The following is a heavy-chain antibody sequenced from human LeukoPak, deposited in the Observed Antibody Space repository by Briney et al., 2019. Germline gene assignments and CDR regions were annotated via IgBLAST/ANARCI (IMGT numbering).Heavy chain of an antibody. D-gene: IGHD3-10*01. CDR3: ARGMIRGVMDDY. CDR2: IKQDGSEK. J-gene: IGHJ4*02. V-gene: IGHV3-7*05. CDR1: GFSFSSYW. Sequence: PGGSLRLSCAASGFSFSSYWMSWVRQAPGKGLEWVANIKQDGSEKYYVDSVKGRFTISRDNAKNSLYLQMNGLRAEDTAVYYCARGMIRGVMDDYWGQGTLVTVSS.